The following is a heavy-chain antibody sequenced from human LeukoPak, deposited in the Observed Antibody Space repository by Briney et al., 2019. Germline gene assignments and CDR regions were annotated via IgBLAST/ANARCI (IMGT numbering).Heavy chain of an antibody. D-gene: IGHD3-10*01. CDR2: INHSGST. CDR3: AGGPMVRGAPYGSV. CDR1: GGSFSGYY. J-gene: IGHJ4*02. V-gene: IGHV4-34*01. Sequence: SETLSLTCAVYGGSFSGYYWSWIRQPPGKGLEWIGEINHSGSTNYNPSLKSRVTISVDTSKNQFSLKLSSVTAADTAVYYCAGGPMVRGAPYGSVWGQGTLVTVSS.